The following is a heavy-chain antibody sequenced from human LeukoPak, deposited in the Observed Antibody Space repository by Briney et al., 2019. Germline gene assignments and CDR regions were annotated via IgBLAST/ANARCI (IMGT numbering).Heavy chain of an antibody. V-gene: IGHV1-24*01. Sequence: ASVKASCKVSGYTLTELSMHWVRQAPGKGLEWMGGFDPEDGETIYAQKFQGRVTMTEDTSTDTAYMELSSLRSEDTAVYYCATGGGGYDSSFDYWGQGTLVTVSS. CDR2: FDPEDGET. CDR3: ATGGGGYDSSFDY. J-gene: IGHJ4*02. D-gene: IGHD5-12*01. CDR1: GYTLTELS.